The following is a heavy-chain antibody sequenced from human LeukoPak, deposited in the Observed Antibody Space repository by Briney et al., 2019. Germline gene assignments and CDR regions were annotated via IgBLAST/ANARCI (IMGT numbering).Heavy chain of an antibody. CDR1: GFTFSNAW. Sequence: GGSLRLSCAASGFTFSNAWMSWVRQAPGKGLEWVGRIKSKTDGGTTDYAAPVKGRFTISRDDSKNTLYLQMNSLKTEDTAVYYCTTDSTMIVVVTSFDYWGQGTLVTVSS. CDR2: IKSKTDGGTT. CDR3: TTDSTMIVVVTSFDY. D-gene: IGHD3-22*01. V-gene: IGHV3-15*01. J-gene: IGHJ4*02.